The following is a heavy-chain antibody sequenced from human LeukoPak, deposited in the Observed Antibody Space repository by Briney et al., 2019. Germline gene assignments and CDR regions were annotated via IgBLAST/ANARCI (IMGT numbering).Heavy chain of an antibody. CDR1: GGSISSYY. D-gene: IGHD1-1*01. J-gene: IGHJ4*02. CDR2: IYYSGST. CDR3: ARDLILEGDSDY. Sequence: SETLSLTCTVSGGSISSYYWSWIRQPPGTGLEWIGYIYYSGSTNYNPSLKSRVTISVDTSKNQFSLKLSSVTAADTAVYYCARDLILEGDSDYWGQGTLVTVSS. V-gene: IGHV4-59*01.